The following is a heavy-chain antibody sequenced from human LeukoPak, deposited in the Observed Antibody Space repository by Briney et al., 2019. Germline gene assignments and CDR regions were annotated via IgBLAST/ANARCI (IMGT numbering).Heavy chain of an antibody. V-gene: IGHV1-18*01. Sequence: ASVKVSCKASGYTFTSYGISRVRQAPGQGLEWMGWISAYNGNTNYAQKLQGRVTMTTDTSTSTAYMELRSLRSDDTAVYYCARGELGYCSSTSCYATRNLLDYWGQGTLVTVSS. CDR1: GYTFTSYG. D-gene: IGHD2-2*01. CDR3: ARGELGYCSSTSCYATRNLLDY. J-gene: IGHJ4*02. CDR2: ISAYNGNT.